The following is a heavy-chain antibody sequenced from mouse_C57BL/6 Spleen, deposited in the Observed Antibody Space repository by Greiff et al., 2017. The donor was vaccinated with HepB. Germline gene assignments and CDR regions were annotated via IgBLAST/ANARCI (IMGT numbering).Heavy chain of an antibody. CDR2: IDPETGGT. D-gene: IGHD2-4*01. V-gene: IGHV1-15*01. CDR3: TKEGGLRGDYFDY. Sequence: QVQLQQSGAELVRPGASVTLSCKASGYTFTDYEMHWVKQTPVHGLEWIGAIDPETGGTAYNQKFKGKAILTADKSSSTAYMELRSLTSEDSAVYYCTKEGGLRGDYFDYWGQGTTLTVSS. J-gene: IGHJ2*01. CDR1: GYTFTDYE.